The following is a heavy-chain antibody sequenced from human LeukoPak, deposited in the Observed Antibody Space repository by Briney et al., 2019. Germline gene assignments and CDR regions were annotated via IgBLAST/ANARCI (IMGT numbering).Heavy chain of an antibody. CDR2: ISWDGGST. J-gene: IGHJ4*02. Sequence: GGSLRLSCAASGFTFDDYAMHWVRQAPGKGLEWVSLISWDGGSTYYADSVKGRFTISRDNSKNSLYQQMNSLRAEDTALYYCAKDSHPGYSYGYYFDYWGQGTLVTVSS. V-gene: IGHV3-43D*03. CDR3: AKDSHPGYSYGYYFDY. CDR1: GFTFDDYA. D-gene: IGHD5-18*01.